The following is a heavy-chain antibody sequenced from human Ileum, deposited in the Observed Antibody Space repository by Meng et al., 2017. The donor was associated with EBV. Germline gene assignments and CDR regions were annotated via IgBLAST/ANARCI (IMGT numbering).Heavy chain of an antibody. Sequence: VQLQESGPGLVKPSEPLSLTCSVSKGSVSSYGYYWTWIRQPPGKGLEWIGYMSYTGSTNYKSTLKSRVTISVDKSKNQFSLKLSSVTAADTAVYYRARERGGGDRGIQWGQGTLVTVSS. CDR1: KGSVSSYGYY. CDR2: MSYTGST. D-gene: IGHD2-21*02. CDR3: ARERGGGDRGIQ. J-gene: IGHJ4*02. V-gene: IGHV4-61*08.